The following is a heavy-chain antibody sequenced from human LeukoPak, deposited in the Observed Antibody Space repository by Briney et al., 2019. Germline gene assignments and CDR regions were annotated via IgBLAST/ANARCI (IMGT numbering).Heavy chain of an antibody. CDR1: GGSISSSSYY. Sequence: PSETLSLTCAVSGGSISSSSYYWGWIRQPPGKGLEWIGSIYYSGSTYYNPSLKSRVTISVDTSKNHFSLKLRSVTAADTAVYHCAKHGELLSWFDPWGQGTQVTVSS. J-gene: IGHJ5*02. CDR2: IYYSGST. D-gene: IGHD1-26*01. CDR3: AKHGELLSWFDP. V-gene: IGHV4-39*01.